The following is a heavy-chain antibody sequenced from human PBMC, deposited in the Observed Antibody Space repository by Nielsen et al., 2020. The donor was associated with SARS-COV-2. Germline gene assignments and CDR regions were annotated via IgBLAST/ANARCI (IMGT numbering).Heavy chain of an antibody. J-gene: IGHJ4*02. CDR2: INPSGGST. CDR1: GYTFTSYY. D-gene: IGHD5-18*01. Sequence: ASVKVSCKASGYTFTSYYMHWVRQAPGQGLEWMGIINPSGGSTSYAQKFQGRVTMTRDTSTSTVYMELSSLRSEDTAVYYCAREYTAMARRIGFDYWGQGTLVTVSS. CDR3: AREYTAMARRIGFDY. V-gene: IGHV1-46*01.